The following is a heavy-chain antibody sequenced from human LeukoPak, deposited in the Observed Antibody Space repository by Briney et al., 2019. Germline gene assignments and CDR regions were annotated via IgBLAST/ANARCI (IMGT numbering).Heavy chain of an antibody. Sequence: GATARLSCKASGGTLSSYAISGVRHAPGQGREWMGGIITIIGTSNYAQKLKGRVTITTDDSTSRAYMELSSLRSEDRAVYYCARAMIVVVIDQAAFDYWGQGSLVTVSS. CDR1: GGTLSSYA. J-gene: IGHJ4*02. V-gene: IGHV1-69*05. CDR3: ARAMIVVVIDQAAFDY. CDR2: IITIIGTS. D-gene: IGHD3-22*01.